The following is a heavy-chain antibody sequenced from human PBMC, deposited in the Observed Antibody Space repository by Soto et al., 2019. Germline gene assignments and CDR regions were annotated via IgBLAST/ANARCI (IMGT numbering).Heavy chain of an antibody. CDR2: IYYSGST. Sequence: SETLSLTCTVSGGSVSSGSYYWSWIRQPPGKGLEWIGYIYYSGSTNYNPSLKSRVTISVDTSKNQFSLKLSSVTAADTAVYYCARDSSSWYRYYYYGMDVWGQGXTVTVSS. CDR3: ARDSSSWYRYYYYGMDV. D-gene: IGHD6-13*01. CDR1: GGSVSSGSYY. J-gene: IGHJ6*02. V-gene: IGHV4-61*01.